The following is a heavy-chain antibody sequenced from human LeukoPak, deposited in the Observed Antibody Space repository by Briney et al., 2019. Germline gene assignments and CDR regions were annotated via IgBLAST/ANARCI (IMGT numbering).Heavy chain of an antibody. CDR3: ARGPRVIRSSSTIYYYYYYYYMDV. V-gene: IGHV4-34*01. J-gene: IGHJ6*03. CDR1: GGSFSGYY. CDR2: INHSGST. D-gene: IGHD6-13*01. Sequence: SETLSLTCAVYGGSFSGYYWSWIRQPPGKGLEWIGEINHSGSTNYNPSLKSRVTISVDTSKNQFSLKLSSVTAADTAVYYCARGPRVIRSSSTIYYYYYYYYMDVWGKGTTVTVSS.